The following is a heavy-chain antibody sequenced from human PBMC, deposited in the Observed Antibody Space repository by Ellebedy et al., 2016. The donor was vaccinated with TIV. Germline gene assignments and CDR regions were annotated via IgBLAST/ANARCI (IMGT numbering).Heavy chain of an antibody. D-gene: IGHD3/OR15-3a*01. CDR2: INPSGGST. J-gene: IGHJ6*02. CDR1: GYTFTSYG. Sequence: ASVKVSCKASGYTFTSYGISWVRQAPGQGLEWMGWINPSGGSTSYAQKFQGRVTMTRDTSTSTVYMELSSLRSEETAVYYCAIGRGGYYYGMDVWGQGTTVTVSS. CDR3: AIGRGGYYYGMDV. V-gene: IGHV1-46*01.